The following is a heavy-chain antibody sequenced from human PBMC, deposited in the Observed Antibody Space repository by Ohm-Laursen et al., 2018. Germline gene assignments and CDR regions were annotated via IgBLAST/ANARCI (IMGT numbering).Heavy chain of an antibody. CDR1: GGSLRNYY. CDR3: VLYSSLSVS. V-gene: IGHV4-59*08. J-gene: IGHJ5*02. D-gene: IGHD6-6*01. CDR2: IYYNGNP. Sequence: TLSLTCTVSGGSLRNYYWSWIRQPPGKGLEWIGYIYYNGNPRYNPSLESRVTISVDPSKNQFSLKLNSVTAADTALYYCVLYSSLSVSWGQGTLVTVSS.